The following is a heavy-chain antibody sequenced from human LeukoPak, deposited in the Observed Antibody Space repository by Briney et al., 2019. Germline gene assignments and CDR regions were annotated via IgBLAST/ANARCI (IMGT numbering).Heavy chain of an antibody. CDR2: INYSGST. CDR1: GGSITTYY. D-gene: IGHD1-1*01. CDR3: ARAQLNLLVDFGMDV. Sequence: NPSETLSLTCTVYGGSITTYYWTWIRQPPGRGLEWIGYINYSGSTNYNPSLKSRVTISVDTSKNQFSLKLSSVTAADTAVYYCARAQLNLLVDFGMDVWGQGTTVTVSS. J-gene: IGHJ6*02. V-gene: IGHV4-59*01.